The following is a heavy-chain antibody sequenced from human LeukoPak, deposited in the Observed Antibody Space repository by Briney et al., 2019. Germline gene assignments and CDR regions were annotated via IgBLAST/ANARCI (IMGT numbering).Heavy chain of an antibody. D-gene: IGHD6-13*01. V-gene: IGHV4-59*01. J-gene: IGHJ4*02. CDR2: IYYSGST. CDR1: GGSISSYY. Sequence: SETLSLTCTASGGSISSYYWSWIRQPPGKGLEWIGNIYYSGSTNYNPSLKSRVTISVDTSKNQFSLKLSSVTAADTAVYYCARAGPYSSSWSPFDYWGQGTLVTVSS. CDR3: ARAGPYSSSWSPFDY.